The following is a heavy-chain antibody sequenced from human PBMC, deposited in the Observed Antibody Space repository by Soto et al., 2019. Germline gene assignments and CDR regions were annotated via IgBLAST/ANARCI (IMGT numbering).Heavy chain of an antibody. Sequence: GGSLRLSCAASGFISSSYWMSWVRQAPGEWLEWVANIHPDGSEKYYVDSVKGRFITSRDNAENSLYLQMNRLRAEYTTIYYCARDGVEPGLYLDPWGQGTLVTVSS. CDR2: IHPDGSEK. CDR1: GFISSSYW. J-gene: IGHJ5*02. D-gene: IGHD3-16*01. V-gene: IGHV3-7*01. CDR3: ARDGVEPGLYLDP.